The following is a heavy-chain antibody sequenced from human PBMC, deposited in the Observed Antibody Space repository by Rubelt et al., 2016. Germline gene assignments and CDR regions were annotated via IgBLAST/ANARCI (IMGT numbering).Heavy chain of an antibody. D-gene: IGHD6-13*01. J-gene: IGHJ4*02. V-gene: IGHV1-69*04. CDR3: ARARYSSSSVDY. Sequence: GRVTITADKSTSTAYMELSSLRSEDTAVYYCARARYSSSSVDYWGQGTLVTVSS.